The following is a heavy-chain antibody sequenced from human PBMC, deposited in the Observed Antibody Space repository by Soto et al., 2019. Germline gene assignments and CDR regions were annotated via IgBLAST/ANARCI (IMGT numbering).Heavy chain of an antibody. CDR2: ISSSSSYI. CDR3: VRARATDSRPDY. J-gene: IGHJ4*02. D-gene: IGHD3-22*01. V-gene: IGHV3-21*01. CDR1: GFTFSLYS. Sequence: PGGSLRLSCEASGFTFSLYSMVWVRQAPGEGLEWVSSISSSSSYIYYADSLKGRISISRDNAKNSLYLQMDSLRVEDTATYYCVRARATDSRPDYWGQGTLVTVS.